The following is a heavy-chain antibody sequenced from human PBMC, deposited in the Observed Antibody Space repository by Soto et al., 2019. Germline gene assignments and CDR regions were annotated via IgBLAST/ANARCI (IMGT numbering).Heavy chain of an antibody. CDR2: IIPIFGTA. CDR3: ATPPMATITYYYGMDV. D-gene: IGHD5-12*01. V-gene: IGHV1-69*12. CDR1: GGTFSSYA. Sequence: QVQLVQSGAEVKKPGSSVKVSCKASGGTFSSYAISWVRQAPGQGLEWMGGIIPIFGTANYAQKFQGRVTITADESTSPAYMELSSLRSEDTAVYYCATPPMATITYYYGMDVWGQGTTVTVSS. J-gene: IGHJ6*02.